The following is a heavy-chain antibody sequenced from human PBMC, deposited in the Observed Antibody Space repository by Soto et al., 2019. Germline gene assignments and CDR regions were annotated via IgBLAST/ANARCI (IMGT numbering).Heavy chain of an antibody. D-gene: IGHD6-6*01. V-gene: IGHV4-61*01. Sequence: SETLSLTCTVSDGSVRSGSYYWSWIRQPPGKGLEWIGYIYYSGSTNYNPSLKSRVTISVDTSKNQFSLKLTSVTAADTAVYYCARRGLSSSSTFRYYYYGMDVWGQGTTVTVSS. CDR1: DGSVRSGSYY. J-gene: IGHJ6*02. CDR3: ARRGLSSSSTFRYYYYGMDV. CDR2: IYYSGST.